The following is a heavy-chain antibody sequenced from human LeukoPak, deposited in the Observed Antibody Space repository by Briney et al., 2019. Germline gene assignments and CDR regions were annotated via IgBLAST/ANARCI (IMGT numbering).Heavy chain of an antibody. D-gene: IGHD1-26*01. Sequence: PGGSLRLSCAASGFSFSSYAMTWVRQAPGEGLEWVSAISGSGGSTYYADSVKGRFTIPRDKAKKTLYLQMNSLRVEDTAVYYCAKEGLTFLGVADYWGQGTLITVSS. CDR3: AKEGLTFLGVADY. CDR1: GFSFSSYA. V-gene: IGHV3-23*01. CDR2: ISGSGGST. J-gene: IGHJ4*02.